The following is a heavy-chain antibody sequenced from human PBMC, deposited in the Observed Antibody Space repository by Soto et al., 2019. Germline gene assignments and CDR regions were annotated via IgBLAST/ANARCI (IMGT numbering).Heavy chain of an antibody. Sequence: EVQLVESGGGLVQPGRSLSLSCAASGFTFDDYAMHWVRQAPGKGLEWVSGISWNSYSIGYADSVKGRFTISRDNAKNSLYLQMNSLRAEYTALYYCAKDGGITMVRGVITKSSGFDYWGQGTLVTVSS. J-gene: IGHJ4*02. CDR3: AKDGGITMVRGVITKSSGFDY. V-gene: IGHV3-9*01. CDR1: GFTFDDYA. CDR2: ISWNSYSI. D-gene: IGHD3-10*01.